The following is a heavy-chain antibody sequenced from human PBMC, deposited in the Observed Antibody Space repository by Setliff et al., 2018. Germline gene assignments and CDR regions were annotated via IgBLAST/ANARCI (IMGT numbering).Heavy chain of an antibody. Sequence: SLRLSCAASGFNFNLYNMNWVRQAPGKGLEWVSYIISNSLTIHYADSVRGRFTISRDNARNSLYLQMNSLRAEDTAVYYCARVYSGYDPNHYFDYWGQGTLVTVSS. CDR3: ARVYSGYDPNHYFDY. D-gene: IGHD5-12*01. CDR2: IISNSLTI. J-gene: IGHJ4*02. CDR1: GFNFNLYN. V-gene: IGHV3-48*01.